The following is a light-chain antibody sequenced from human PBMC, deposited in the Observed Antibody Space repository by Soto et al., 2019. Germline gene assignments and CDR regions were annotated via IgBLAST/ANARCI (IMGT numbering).Light chain of an antibody. Sequence: QSALTQPASVSGFPGQSITISCTGTSSDVGGYKYVSWYQQHPGKAPKLIIYDVATRPSGVSNRFSGSKSGSTASLIISRLQTEDEADYYCVSFTSSTTYVFGSGTKLTVL. CDR1: SSDVGGYKY. CDR3: VSFTSSTTYV. V-gene: IGLV2-14*03. J-gene: IGLJ1*01. CDR2: DVA.